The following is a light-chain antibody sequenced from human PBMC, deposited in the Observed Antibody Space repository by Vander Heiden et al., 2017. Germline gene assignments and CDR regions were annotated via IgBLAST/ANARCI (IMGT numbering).Light chain of an antibody. Sequence: QSALTQPASVSGSRGQSITISCTRTSSDVGGYDFVSGYQQHPGKATKLMIDDVTVRPAGVSNRCSGYKSGNTASPTISGLKAEDEADYYCRSYTGSSSLIFGGGTKLTVL. V-gene: IGLV2-14*03. CDR2: DVT. CDR1: SSDVGGYDF. J-gene: IGLJ2*01. CDR3: RSYTGSSSLI.